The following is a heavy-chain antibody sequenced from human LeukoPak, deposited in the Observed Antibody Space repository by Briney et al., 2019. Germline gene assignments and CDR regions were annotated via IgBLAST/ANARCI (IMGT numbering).Heavy chain of an antibody. D-gene: IGHD5-18*01. J-gene: IGHJ4*02. Sequence: GGSLRLSCAASGFTFGTYWTNWVRQAPGRGLEWVANIKPDGSHIYYVDSVEGRFTISRDNAKNSLYLQIISLRAEDTAIYYCATDASGDSYADYWGQGTRVTVSS. CDR3: ATDASGDSYADY. CDR2: IKPDGSHI. CDR1: GFTFGTYW. V-gene: IGHV3-7*01.